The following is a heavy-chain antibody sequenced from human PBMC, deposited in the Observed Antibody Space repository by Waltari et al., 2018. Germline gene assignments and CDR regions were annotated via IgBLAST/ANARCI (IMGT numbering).Heavy chain of an antibody. J-gene: IGHJ3*01. CDR1: EFIVRNNY. Sequence: EVQLVETGGALIHPGGSLRLSCAASEFIVRNNYMAWVRQAPGKGLEWVSVIYAGGGSDSADSVRGRFTISRDNSKNTLYLEMNALRPDDTAVYYCATLGANLGAFEVWGRGTMVTVSS. V-gene: IGHV3-53*02. CDR3: ATLGANLGAFEV. D-gene: IGHD3-16*01. CDR2: IYAGGGS.